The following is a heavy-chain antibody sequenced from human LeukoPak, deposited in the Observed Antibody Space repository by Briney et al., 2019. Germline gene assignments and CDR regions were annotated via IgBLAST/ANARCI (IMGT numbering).Heavy chain of an antibody. D-gene: IGHD1-26*01. CDR1: GFTFSRYA. Sequence: GGSLRLSCAASGFTFSRYAMHWVRQAPGKGLEWVAVISYDGSNKYYADSVKGRFTISRDNSKNTLYLQMNSLRAEDTAVYYCATAPSGSYFDYWGQGTLVTVSS. CDR3: ATAPSGSYFDY. V-gene: IGHV3-30-3*01. CDR2: ISYDGSNK. J-gene: IGHJ4*02.